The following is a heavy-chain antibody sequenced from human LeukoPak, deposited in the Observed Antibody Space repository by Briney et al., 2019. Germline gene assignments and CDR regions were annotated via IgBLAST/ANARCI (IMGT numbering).Heavy chain of an antibody. CDR2: IYSGGST. CDR1: GFTVSSDS. Sequence: GGSLRLSCTVSGFTVSSDSMSWVRQAPGKGLEWVSFIYSGGSTHYSDSVKGRFTISRDNSKNSLYLQMNSLRTEDTAFYYCAKAAPYSSGWNYYFDSWGQGTLVTVSS. V-gene: IGHV3-53*05. D-gene: IGHD6-19*01. J-gene: IGHJ4*02. CDR3: AKAAPYSSGWNYYFDS.